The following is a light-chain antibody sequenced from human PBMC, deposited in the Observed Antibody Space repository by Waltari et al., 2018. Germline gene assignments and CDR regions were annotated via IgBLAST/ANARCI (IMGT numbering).Light chain of an antibody. CDR2: AVT. V-gene: IGLV2-8*01. CDR1: SGDIGTYDH. Sequence: QSALTQPPSASGSPGQSVTISCTGTSGDIGTYDHVSWYQQLPGKAPKVIVYAVTKRPSGVPDRFSGSKSGDTAFLTVSGLQAEDEADYYCSSYAGNYIYVFGTGTEVTVL. J-gene: IGLJ1*01. CDR3: SSYAGNYIYV.